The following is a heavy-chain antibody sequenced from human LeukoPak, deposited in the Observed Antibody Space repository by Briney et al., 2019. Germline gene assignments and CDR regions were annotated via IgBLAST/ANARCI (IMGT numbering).Heavy chain of an antibody. CDR1: GFTVSSNY. Sequence: GGSLRLSCAASGFTVSSNYMSWVRQAPGKGLEWVSVIYSGGSTYYADSVKGRFTISRDNSKNTLYLQMNSLRAEDTAVYYCARVDIYGGDAFDIWGQGTMVTVSS. V-gene: IGHV3-53*01. CDR2: IYSGGST. D-gene: IGHD4-23*01. CDR3: ARVDIYGGDAFDI. J-gene: IGHJ3*02.